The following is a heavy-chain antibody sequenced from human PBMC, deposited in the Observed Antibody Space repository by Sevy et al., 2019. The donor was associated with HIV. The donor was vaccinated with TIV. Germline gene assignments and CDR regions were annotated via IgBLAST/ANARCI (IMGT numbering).Heavy chain of an antibody. J-gene: IGHJ3*02. CDR3: ARGVDGSGPGPI. Sequence: SETLSLTCTVSGGSISSYYWSWIRQPPGKGLEWIGYIYYSGSTNYNPSLKSRVTISVDTSKNQFSLKLSSVTAADTAVYYCARGVDGSGPGPIWGQGTMVTVSS. CDR2: IYYSGST. CDR1: GGSISSYY. D-gene: IGHD3-10*01. V-gene: IGHV4-59*01.